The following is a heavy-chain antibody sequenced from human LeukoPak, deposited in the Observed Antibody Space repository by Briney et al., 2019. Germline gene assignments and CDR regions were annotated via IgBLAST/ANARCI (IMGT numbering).Heavy chain of an antibody. V-gene: IGHV1-46*01. J-gene: IGHJ4*02. CDR1: GYTFTSNY. CDR2: IYPRDGST. CDR3: ARDQEGFDD. Sequence: ASVKVSCKASGYTFTSNYIHWVRQAPGQGLEWMGMIYPRDGSTSYAQKFQGRVTVTRDTSTSTVHMELSGLRSEDTAVYYCARDQEGFDDWGQGTLVTVSS.